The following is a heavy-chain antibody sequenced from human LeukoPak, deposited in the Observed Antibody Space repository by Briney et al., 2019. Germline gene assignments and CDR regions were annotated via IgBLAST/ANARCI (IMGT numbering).Heavy chain of an antibody. D-gene: IGHD6-13*01. CDR2: MNPNSGNT. V-gene: IGHV1-8*01. CDR3: ARAPPYSSSWDYYYYYGMDV. J-gene: IGHJ6*02. CDR1: GYTFTSYG. Sequence: ASAKVSCKASGYTFTSYGISWVRQATGQGLEWMGWMNPNSGNTGYAQKFQGRVTMTRNTSISTAYMEPSSLRSEDTAVYYCARAPPYSSSWDYYYYYGMDVWGQGTTVTVSS.